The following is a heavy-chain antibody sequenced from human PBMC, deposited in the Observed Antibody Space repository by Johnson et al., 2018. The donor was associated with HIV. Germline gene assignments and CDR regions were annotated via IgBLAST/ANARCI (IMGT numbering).Heavy chain of an antibody. V-gene: IGHV3-7*01. CDR3: ARDGGGGALDI. Sequence: VQLVESGGGLVQPGGSLRLSCAASGFTFSSYWMSWVRQAPGKGLEWVANIKQDGSEKYYVDSVKGRFTISMDNAKNSLYLQMNSLRAEDTAVYYCARDGGGGALDIWGQGTMVIVSS. J-gene: IGHJ3*02. CDR1: GFTFSSYW. D-gene: IGHD3-16*01. CDR2: IKQDGSEK.